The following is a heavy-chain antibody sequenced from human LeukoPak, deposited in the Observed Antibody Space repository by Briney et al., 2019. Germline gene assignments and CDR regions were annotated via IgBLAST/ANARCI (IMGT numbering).Heavy chain of an antibody. CDR1: GGSISSYY. V-gene: IGHV4-4*07. Sequence: SETLSLTCTVSGGSISSYYWSWIRQPAGKGLEWIGRIYTSGSTNYNPSLKSRVTMSVDTSKNQFSLKLSSVTAADTAVYYCARGGYCSGGSCYSGRKDYWGQGTLVTVSS. CDR3: ARGGYCSGGSCYSGRKDY. D-gene: IGHD2-15*01. J-gene: IGHJ4*02. CDR2: IYTSGST.